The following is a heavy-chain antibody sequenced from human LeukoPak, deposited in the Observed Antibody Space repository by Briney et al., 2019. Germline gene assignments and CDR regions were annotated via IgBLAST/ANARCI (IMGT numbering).Heavy chain of an antibody. CDR1: GFTFSSYW. CDR3: ARDVLLWFGELSFPFDY. CDR2: IKQDGSEK. J-gene: IGHJ4*02. Sequence: GGSLRLSCAASGFTFSSYWMSWVRQAPGKGLEWVANIKQDGSEKYYVDSVKGQFTISRDNAKNSLYLQMNSLRAEDTAVYYCARDVLLWFGELSFPFDYWGQGTLVTVSS. V-gene: IGHV3-7*01. D-gene: IGHD3-10*01.